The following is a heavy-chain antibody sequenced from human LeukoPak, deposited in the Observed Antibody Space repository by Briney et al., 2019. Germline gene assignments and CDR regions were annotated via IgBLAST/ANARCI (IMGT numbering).Heavy chain of an antibody. J-gene: IGHJ3*02. V-gene: IGHV3-74*01. Sequence: GGSLRLSCAASASTFSNYWMHWVRQAPGKGLVWVSRINPDGGRTNYADSVAGRFTISRDNAKNTLYLQMNSLRVEDTAVYYCSWDHTGKEDIWGQGTMVSVSS. CDR2: INPDGGRT. CDR3: SWDHTGKEDI. D-gene: IGHD1-26*01. CDR1: ASTFSNYW.